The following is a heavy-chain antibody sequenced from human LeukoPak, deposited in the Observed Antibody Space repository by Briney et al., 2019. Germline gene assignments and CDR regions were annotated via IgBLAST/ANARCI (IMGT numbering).Heavy chain of an antibody. D-gene: IGHD5-12*01. CDR1: GGSISSSNW. J-gene: IGHJ6*03. CDR3: ARGGRDSGYDSRYYYYMDV. CDR2: IYYSGST. V-gene: IGHV4-4*02. Sequence: SGTLSLTCAVSGGSISSSNWWSWVRQPPGKGLEWIGYIYYSGSTNYNPSLKSRVTISVDTSKNQFSLKLSSVTAADTAVYYCARGGRDSGYDSRYYYYMDVWGKGTTVTISS.